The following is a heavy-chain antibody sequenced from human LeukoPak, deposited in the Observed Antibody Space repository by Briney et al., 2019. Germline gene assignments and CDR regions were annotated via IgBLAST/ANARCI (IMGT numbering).Heavy chain of an antibody. CDR1: GGTFSSYA. V-gene: IGHV1-69*13. J-gene: IGHJ4*02. CDR2: IIPIFGTA. D-gene: IGHD5-18*01. Sequence: VASVKVSCKASGGTFSSYAISWVRQAPGQGLEWMGGIIPIFGTANYAQKFQGRVTITADESTSTAYMELSSLRSEDTAVYYCATHLRGNIQLWFQYWGQGTLVTVSS. CDR3: ATHLRGNIQLWFQY.